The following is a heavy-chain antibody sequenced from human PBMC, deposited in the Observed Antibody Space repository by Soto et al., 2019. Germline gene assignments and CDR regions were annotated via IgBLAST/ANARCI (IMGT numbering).Heavy chain of an antibody. Sequence: QVQRVESGGGVVQPGRSLRLSCTASGFTFSSYAMHWVRQAPGKGLEWVAVISYDGSNKYYADSVKGRFTISRDNSKNTLYLQMNSLRAEDTAVYYCARDPSYIVGATTPDYWGQGTLVTVSS. D-gene: IGHD1-26*01. J-gene: IGHJ4*02. CDR3: ARDPSYIVGATTPDY. CDR2: ISYDGSNK. CDR1: GFTFSSYA. V-gene: IGHV3-30-3*01.